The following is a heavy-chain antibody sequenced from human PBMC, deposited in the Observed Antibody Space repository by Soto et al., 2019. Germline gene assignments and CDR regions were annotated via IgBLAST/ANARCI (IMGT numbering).Heavy chain of an antibody. Sequence: PSETLSLTCAVYGGSFSGYYWGWIRQPPGKGLEWIGEINHSGSTNYNPSLKSRVTISVDTSKNQFSLKLSSVTAADTAVYYCARGRSYDFWSGYYVYWGQGTLVTVSS. CDR3: ARGRSYDFWSGYYVY. J-gene: IGHJ4*02. CDR1: GGSFSGYY. CDR2: INHSGST. V-gene: IGHV4-34*01. D-gene: IGHD3-3*01.